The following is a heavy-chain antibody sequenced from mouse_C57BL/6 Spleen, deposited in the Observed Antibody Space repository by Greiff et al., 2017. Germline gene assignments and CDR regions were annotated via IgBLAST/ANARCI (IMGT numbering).Heavy chain of an antibody. J-gene: IGHJ2*01. Sequence: EVQGVESGGGLVQPGGSLSLSCAASGFTFTDYYMSWVRQPPGKALEWLGFIRNKANGYTTEYSASVKGRFTISRDNSKSILYLQMNALRAEDSATYYCARYPDNFYFDYWGQGTTLTVSS. D-gene: IGHD1-3*01. V-gene: IGHV7-3*01. CDR1: GFTFTDYY. CDR3: ARYPDNFYFDY. CDR2: IRNKANGYTT.